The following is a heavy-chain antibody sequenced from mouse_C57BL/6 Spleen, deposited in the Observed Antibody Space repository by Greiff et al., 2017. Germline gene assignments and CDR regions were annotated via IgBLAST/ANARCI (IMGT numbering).Heavy chain of an antibody. CDR2: IDPSDSYT. V-gene: IGHV1-50*01. CDR1: GYTFTSYW. CDR3: AIGGKLGVLYFDY. J-gene: IGHJ2*01. D-gene: IGHD4-1*01. Sequence: VQLQQPGAELVKPGASVKLSCKASGYTFTSYWMQWVKQRPGQGLEWIGEIDPSDSYTNYNQKFKGKATLTVDTSSSTAYMQLSSLTSEDSAVYYCAIGGKLGVLYFDYWGQGTTLTVSS.